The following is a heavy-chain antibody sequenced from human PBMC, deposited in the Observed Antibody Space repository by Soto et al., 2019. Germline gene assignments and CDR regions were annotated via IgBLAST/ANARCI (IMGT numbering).Heavy chain of an antibody. Sequence: SVKVSCKASGFTFTSSAVQWVRQARGQRLEWIGWIVAGSGNTNYAQKFQERVTITRDMSTSTAYMELSSLRSEDTAVYYCAADSYYYDSSGSDAFDIWGQGTMVTVSS. J-gene: IGHJ3*02. D-gene: IGHD3-22*01. CDR3: AADSYYYDSSGSDAFDI. CDR1: GFTFTSSA. CDR2: IVAGSGNT. V-gene: IGHV1-58*01.